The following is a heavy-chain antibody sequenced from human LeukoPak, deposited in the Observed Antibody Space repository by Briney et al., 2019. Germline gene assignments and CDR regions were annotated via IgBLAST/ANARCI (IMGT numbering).Heavy chain of an antibody. J-gene: IGHJ4*02. D-gene: IGHD2-8*02. CDR2: IDSNGRTI. Sequence: GGSLRLSCAASGFTFSSYWMHWVRQAPGKGLVWVSRIDSNGRTINYADSVKGRFTISRDNANSMLYLQMNSLRAEDTAVYYCVTYSTGLYKGLEFWGQGAQVTVSS. V-gene: IGHV3-74*01. CDR3: VTYSTGLYKGLEF. CDR1: GFTFSSYW.